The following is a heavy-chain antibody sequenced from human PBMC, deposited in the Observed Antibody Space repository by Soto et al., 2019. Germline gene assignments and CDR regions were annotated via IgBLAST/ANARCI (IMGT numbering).Heavy chain of an antibody. V-gene: IGHV1-69*13. J-gene: IGHJ6*02. Sequence: ASVKVSCKASGGTFSSYAISWVRQAPGQGXEWMGGIIPIFGTANYAQKFQGRVTITADESTSTAYMELSSLRSEDTAVYYCARGGGSSIVGATIAYYYYGLDVWGQGTTVTVSS. CDR1: GGTFSSYA. D-gene: IGHD1-26*01. CDR3: ARGGGSSIVGATIAYYYYGLDV. CDR2: IIPIFGTA.